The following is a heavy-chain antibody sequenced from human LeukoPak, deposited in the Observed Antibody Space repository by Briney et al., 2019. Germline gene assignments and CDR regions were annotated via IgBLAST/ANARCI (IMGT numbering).Heavy chain of an antibody. CDR3: AQSLGSGNWIGNWFDP. D-gene: IGHD1-1*01. J-gene: IGHJ5*02. V-gene: IGHV4-59*04. CDR2: IYYTGRT. Sequence: PGGSLRLSCAASGFTLSDYYMSWIRQPPGKGLEWTGTIYYTGRTYYNPSLESRLTISVDTSKNQFSLKLTSVTAADTAIYYCAQSLGSGNWIGNWFDPWGQGTLVTVSS. CDR1: GFTLSDYY.